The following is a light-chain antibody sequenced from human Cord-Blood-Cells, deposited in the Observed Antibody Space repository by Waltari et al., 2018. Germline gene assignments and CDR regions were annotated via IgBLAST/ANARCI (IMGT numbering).Light chain of an antibody. J-gene: IGKJ2*01. CDR3: QQSYSTPYT. Sequence: DIQMTQSPSSLSASVGDRVTITCRASQSISSYLNWYQQKPGKAPKLLIYAASSLQSGVPSRFSGSGSGTDFTLTISSLQPADLATYYCQQSYSTPYTFGQGTKLEIK. CDR1: QSISSY. V-gene: IGKV1-39*01. CDR2: AAS.